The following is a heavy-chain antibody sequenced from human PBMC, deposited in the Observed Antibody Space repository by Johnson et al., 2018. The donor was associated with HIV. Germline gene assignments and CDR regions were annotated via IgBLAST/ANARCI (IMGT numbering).Heavy chain of an antibody. CDR2: VNNDGGDT. J-gene: IGHJ3*02. D-gene: IGHD6-19*01. Sequence: VQLVESGGGVVQPGGSLRLSCAVSGFTFSNYWMHWVRQAPGKGLVWVSRVNNDGGDTIYADSVKGRFTISRDNAKNTLYLQMNSLRAEDTAMYFCARGGAVHAFDIWGHGTTVTVSS. CDR1: GFTFSNYW. V-gene: IGHV3-74*02. CDR3: ARGGAVHAFDI.